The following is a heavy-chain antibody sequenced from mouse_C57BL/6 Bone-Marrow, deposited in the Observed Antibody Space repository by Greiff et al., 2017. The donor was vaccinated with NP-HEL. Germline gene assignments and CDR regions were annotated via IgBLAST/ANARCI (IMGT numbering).Heavy chain of an antibody. CDR1: GYTFTSYW. V-gene: IGHV1-64*01. CDR2: IHPNSGST. Sequence: VQLQQPGAELVKPGASVKLSCKASGYTFTSYWMHWVKQRPGQGLEWIGMIHPNSGSTNYNEKFKSKATLTVDKSSSTAYMQLSSLTSEDSAVYYCARSELGHWYFDVWGTGTTVTVSS. D-gene: IGHD4-1*01. J-gene: IGHJ1*03. CDR3: ARSELGHWYFDV.